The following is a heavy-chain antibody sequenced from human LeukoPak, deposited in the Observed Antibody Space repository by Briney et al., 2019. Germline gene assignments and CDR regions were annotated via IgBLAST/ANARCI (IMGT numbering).Heavy chain of an antibody. J-gene: IGHJ4*02. V-gene: IGHV3-53*01. D-gene: IGHD3-22*01. CDR1: GFTVSSNY. CDR2: IYSGGST. CDR3: ARGPRNHYYDSSGLLDY. Sequence: GGSLRLSCAASGFTVSSNYMSWVRQAPGKGLEWVSVIYSGGSTYYADSVKGRFTISRDNSKNTLYLQMNSLRAEDTAVYYCARGPRNHYYDSSGLLDYWGQRTLVTVSS.